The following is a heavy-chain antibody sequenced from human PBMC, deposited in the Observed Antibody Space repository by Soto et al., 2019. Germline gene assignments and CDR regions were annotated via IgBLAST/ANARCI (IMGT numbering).Heavy chain of an antibody. CDR1: GFTFSSYA. D-gene: IGHD3-9*01. Sequence: GGSLRLSCAASGFTFSSYAMSWVRQAPGKGLEWVSAISGSGGSTYYADSVKGRFTISRDNSKNTLYLQMNSLRAEDTAVYYCAKDHAKEYDILTDSFDSWGQGTLVTVSS. CDR2: ISGSGGST. J-gene: IGHJ4*02. V-gene: IGHV3-23*01. CDR3: AKDHAKEYDILTDSFDS.